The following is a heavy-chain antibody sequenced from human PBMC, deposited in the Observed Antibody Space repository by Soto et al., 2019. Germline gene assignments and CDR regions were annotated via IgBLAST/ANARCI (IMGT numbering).Heavy chain of an antibody. J-gene: IGHJ4*02. CDR3: ARGLTYCDFDY. D-gene: IGHD1-26*01. Sequence: QVQMVQSGAEVKKTGASVRVSCKTSGYTFTPFGINWVRQAPGQGLEWMGCLTAYDGKRNFAQKFQDRLTMTMDISTSTGYMELSGRRSDDSAVYCGARGLTYCDFDYWGRGTQVAVSS. V-gene: IGHV1-18*01. CDR1: GYTFTPFG. CDR2: LTAYDGKR.